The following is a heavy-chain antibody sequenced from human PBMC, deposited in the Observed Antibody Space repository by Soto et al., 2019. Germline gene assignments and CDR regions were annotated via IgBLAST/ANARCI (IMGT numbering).Heavy chain of an antibody. D-gene: IGHD5-12*01. CDR1: GFPFSGYS. Sequence: GGSQILSCAASGFPFSGYSRNWVRQAPGKGLEWVSYISSSSSTIYYADSVKGRFTISRDNAKNSLYLQMNSLRDEDTAVYYCARDSDYVGAFDIWGQGTMVTVSS. CDR3: ARDSDYVGAFDI. V-gene: IGHV3-48*02. J-gene: IGHJ3*02. CDR2: ISSSSSTI.